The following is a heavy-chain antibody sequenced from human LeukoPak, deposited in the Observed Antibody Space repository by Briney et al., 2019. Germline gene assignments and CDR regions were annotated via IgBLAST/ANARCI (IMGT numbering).Heavy chain of an antibody. D-gene: IGHD3-22*01. CDR1: GGSISRSSYY. J-gene: IGHJ4*02. V-gene: IGHV4-39*07. CDR3: ARDRSRYDSSGYYVY. CDR2: IYYSGST. Sequence: SETLSLTCTVSGGSISRSSYYWGWIRQPPGKGLEWIGSIYYSGSTYYNPSLKSRVTISVDTSKNQFFLKLSSVTAADTAVYYCARDRSRYDSSGYYVYWGQGTLVTVSS.